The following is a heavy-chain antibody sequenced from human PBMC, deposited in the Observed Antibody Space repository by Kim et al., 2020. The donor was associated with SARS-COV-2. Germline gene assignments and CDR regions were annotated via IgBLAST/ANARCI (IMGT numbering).Heavy chain of an antibody. CDR2: LSGDGGST. V-gene: IGHV3-43*02. Sequence: GGSLRLSCAASGFTFDDYAMHWVRQAPGKGLELVSLLSGDGGSTYYADSVKGRFTISRDNSKNSLYLQMNSLRTEDTALYYCAKIGGEPTPIDYWGQGTLVTVSS. J-gene: IGHJ4*02. CDR1: GFTFDDYA. D-gene: IGHD3-3*01. CDR3: AKIGGEPTPIDY.